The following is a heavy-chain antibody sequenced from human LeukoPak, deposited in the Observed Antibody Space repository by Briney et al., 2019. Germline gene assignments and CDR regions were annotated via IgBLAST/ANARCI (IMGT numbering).Heavy chain of an antibody. V-gene: IGHV1-18*01. CDR2: ISAYNGNT. Sequence: ASVKVSCKASGNTFTSYGISWVRQAPGQGLEWMGWISAYNGNTNYAQKLQGRVTMTTDTSTSTAYMELRSLRSDDTAVYYCAREATVVTPPAFDIWGQGTMVTVTS. CDR1: GNTFTSYG. J-gene: IGHJ3*02. CDR3: AREATVVTPPAFDI. D-gene: IGHD4-23*01.